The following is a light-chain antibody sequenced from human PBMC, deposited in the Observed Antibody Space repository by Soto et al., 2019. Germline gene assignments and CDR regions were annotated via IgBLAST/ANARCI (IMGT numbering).Light chain of an antibody. CDR2: DAS. J-gene: IGKJ1*01. CDR1: HSIERW. Sequence: DIQMTQSPSTLSASVGDRVTITCRASHSIERWMAWYQQKPGKAPSLLIFDASTLHSGVPSRFSGSGSGTDFTLTIRSLQPDDFATYYCQQFAISTTFGQGTKVDIK. CDR3: QQFAISTT. V-gene: IGKV1-5*01.